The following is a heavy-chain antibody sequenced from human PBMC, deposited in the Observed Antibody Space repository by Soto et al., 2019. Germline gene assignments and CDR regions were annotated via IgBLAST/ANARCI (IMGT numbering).Heavy chain of an antibody. Sequence: SETLSLTCTVSGGSITAGNYVLTWIRQSPGKGLEWIGYISYSGTYYNPSLKSRLTISIDTSKNQLSLQVTSVTAADTAVYYCATRSATFFFYGMDVWGQGTRVTVSS. D-gene: IGHD1-26*01. CDR1: GGSITAGNYV. CDR3: ATRSATFFFYGMDV. J-gene: IGHJ6*02. V-gene: IGHV4-30-4*02. CDR2: ISYSGT.